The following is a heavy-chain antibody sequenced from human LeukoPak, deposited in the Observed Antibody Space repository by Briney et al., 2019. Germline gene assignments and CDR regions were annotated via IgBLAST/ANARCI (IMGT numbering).Heavy chain of an antibody. CDR1: GGSISSSSYY. V-gene: IGHV4-39*07. CDR3: ARARAFVWGSYRYIPYYFDP. D-gene: IGHD3-16*02. Sequence: SETLSLTCTVSGGSISSSSYYWGWIRQPPGKGLEWIGSIYYSGSTYYNPSLKSRVTISVDTSKNQFSLNLRSVTAADTAVYFCARARAFVWGSYRYIPYYFDPWGQGTLVTVSS. CDR2: IYYSGST. J-gene: IGHJ5*02.